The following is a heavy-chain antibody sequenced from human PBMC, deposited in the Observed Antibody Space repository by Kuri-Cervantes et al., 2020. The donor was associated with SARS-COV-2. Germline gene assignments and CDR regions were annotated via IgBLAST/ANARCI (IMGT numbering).Heavy chain of an antibody. V-gene: IGHV5-51*01. CDR2: IYPGDSDT. CDR1: GYSFTSYW. D-gene: IGHD7-27*01. J-gene: IGHJ2*01. Sequence: GGSLRLSCKGSGYSFTSYWIGWVRQMPGKGLEWMGIIYPGDSDTRYSPSFQGKVTISADKSISTAYLQWSSLKASDTAMYYCARPELGNSRGWYFDLWGRGTLVTVSS. CDR3: ARPELGNSRGWYFDL.